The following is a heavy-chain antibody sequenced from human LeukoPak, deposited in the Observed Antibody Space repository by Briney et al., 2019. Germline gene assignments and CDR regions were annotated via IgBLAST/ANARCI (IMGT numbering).Heavy chain of an antibody. CDR1: GGSISSYY. CDR3: ARGGIAARLMYGFQNWFAP. CDR2: IYYSGST. D-gene: IGHD6-6*01. V-gene: IGHV4-59*01. Sequence: SETLSLTCTVSGGSISSYYWSWIRQPPGKGLEWIGYIYYSGSTNYNPSLKSRVTISVDTSKNQFSLKLSSVTAADTAVYYCARGGIAARLMYGFQNWFAPWGQGTLVTVSS. J-gene: IGHJ5*02.